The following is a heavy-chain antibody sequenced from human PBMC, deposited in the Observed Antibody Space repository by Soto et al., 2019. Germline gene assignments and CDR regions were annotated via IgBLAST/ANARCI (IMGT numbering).Heavy chain of an antibody. Sequence: QVQLVQSGAEVKKPGSSVKVSCKASGGTFSSYAISWVRQAPGQGLEWMGGIIPIFGTANYAQKFQGRVTITAEKSTSTAYMELSSLRSDDTAVYYCARSCIAARLWYFQHWGQGTLVTVSS. D-gene: IGHD6-6*01. J-gene: IGHJ1*01. CDR3: ARSCIAARLWYFQH. V-gene: IGHV1-69*06. CDR1: GGTFSSYA. CDR2: IIPIFGTA.